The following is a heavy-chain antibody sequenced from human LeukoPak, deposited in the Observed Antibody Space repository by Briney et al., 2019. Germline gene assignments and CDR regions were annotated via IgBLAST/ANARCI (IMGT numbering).Heavy chain of an antibody. CDR2: ISAYNGNT. J-gene: IGHJ4*02. D-gene: IGHD6-13*01. Sequence: ASVKDSCKASGYTFTSYGISWVRQAPGQGLEWMGWISAYNGNTNYAQKLQGRVTMTTDTSTSTAYMELRSLRSDDTAVYYCARDLNWGAAASWFDYWGQGTLVTVSS. CDR3: ARDLNWGAAASWFDY. CDR1: GYTFTSYG. V-gene: IGHV1-18*04.